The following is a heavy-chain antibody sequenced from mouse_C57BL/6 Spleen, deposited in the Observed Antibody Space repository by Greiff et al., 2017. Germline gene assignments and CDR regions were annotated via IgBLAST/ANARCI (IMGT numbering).Heavy chain of an antibody. Sequence: EVQLQQSGPELVKPGASVKISCKASGYSFTGYYMNWVKQSPEKSLEWIGDINPSTGGTTYNQKFKAKATLTVDKSSSTAYMQLKSLTSEDSAVYYCARDDYGRSFAYWGQGTLVTVSA. CDR1: GYSFTGYY. D-gene: IGHD1-1*01. CDR3: ARDDYGRSFAY. V-gene: IGHV1-42*01. J-gene: IGHJ3*01. CDR2: INPSTGGT.